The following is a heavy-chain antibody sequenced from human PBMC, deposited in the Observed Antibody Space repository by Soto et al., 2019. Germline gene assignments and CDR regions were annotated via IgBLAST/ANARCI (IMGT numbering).Heavy chain of an antibody. CDR2: IYYSGST. D-gene: IGHD2-2*01. CDR3: AGRDCSGTNCYYLDYYYMDV. V-gene: IGHV4-59*08. CDR1: GGSFSSYY. Sequence: QVQLQESGPGLVRPSETLSLTCTVSGGSFSSYYWTWIRQSPGKGLEWIGYIYYSGSTDYNPSLRGRLAISIDTSKNQFSLRLNFIPAADTAVYYCAGRDCSGTNCYYLDYYYMDVWGKGTTVTVSS. J-gene: IGHJ6*03.